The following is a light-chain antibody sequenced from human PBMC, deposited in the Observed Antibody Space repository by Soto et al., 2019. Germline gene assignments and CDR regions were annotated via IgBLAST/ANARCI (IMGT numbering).Light chain of an antibody. CDR3: QQYSSSRT. CDR2: ASS. V-gene: IGKV3-20*01. Sequence: EIVMTQSPATLSVSPGEGATLSCRASQGLTTKLAWYQQKPGQAPRLLIYASSRRATGIPDRFSGSGSGTDFTLTINRLEPEDFAVYYCQQYSSSRTFGQGTKVDIK. CDR1: QGLTTK. J-gene: IGKJ1*01.